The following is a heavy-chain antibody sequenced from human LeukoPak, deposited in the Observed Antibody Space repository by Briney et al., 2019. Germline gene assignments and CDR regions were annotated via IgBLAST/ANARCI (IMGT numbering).Heavy chain of an antibody. J-gene: IGHJ5*02. CDR3: AREGSGESGFDP. Sequence: SVKVSCKASGGTFSSYATSWVRQAPGQGLEWMGRIIPIFGTANYAQKFQGRVTITTDESTSTAYMELSSLGSEDTAVYYCAREGSGESGFDPWGQGTLVTVSS. D-gene: IGHD3-10*01. CDR1: GGTFSSYA. CDR2: IIPIFGTA. V-gene: IGHV1-69*05.